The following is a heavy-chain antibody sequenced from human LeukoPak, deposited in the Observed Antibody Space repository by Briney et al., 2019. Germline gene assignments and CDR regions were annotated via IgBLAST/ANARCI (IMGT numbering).Heavy chain of an antibody. V-gene: IGHV3-74*01. CDR2: IKTDGTTT. J-gene: IGHJ4*02. Sequence: GGSLRLSCAASGFTFSSYSMHWVRQAPGKGLVWVSRIKTDGTTTNYADSVKGRFTISRDNAKNTLYPQMNSLRAEDTAVYYCARDNEWLLYDYWGQGTLVTVSS. CDR1: GFTFSSYS. D-gene: IGHD3-3*01. CDR3: ARDNEWLLYDY.